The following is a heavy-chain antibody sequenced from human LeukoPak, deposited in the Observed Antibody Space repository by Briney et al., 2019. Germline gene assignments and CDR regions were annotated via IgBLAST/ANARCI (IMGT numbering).Heavy chain of an antibody. Sequence: PSETLSLTCTVSGGSISSSSYYWGWIRQPPGKGLEWIGSIYYSGSTYYNPSLKSRVTISVDTSKNQFSLKLSSVTAADTAVYYCARLNSGYDQDLRSHPFDYWGQGTLVTVSS. CDR2: IYYSGST. CDR1: GGSISSSSYY. V-gene: IGHV4-39*01. J-gene: IGHJ4*02. D-gene: IGHD5-12*01. CDR3: ARLNSGYDQDLRSHPFDY.